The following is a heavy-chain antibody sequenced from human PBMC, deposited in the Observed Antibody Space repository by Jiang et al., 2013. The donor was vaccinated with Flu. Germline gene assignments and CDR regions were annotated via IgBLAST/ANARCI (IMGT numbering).Heavy chain of an antibody. CDR1: GFTFSRYG. CDR3: AKDWRQWLAEEDWYFD. D-gene: IGHD6-19*01. J-gene: IGHJ2*01. V-gene: IGHV3-30*18. Sequence: VQLLESGGGVVQPGRSLRLSCAASGFTFSRYGMHWVRQAPGKGLEWVAIISYDGSNKYYADSVKGRFTISRDNSKNALYLQMNSLRAEDTAVYYCAKDWRQWLAEEDWYFD. CDR2: ISYDGSNK.